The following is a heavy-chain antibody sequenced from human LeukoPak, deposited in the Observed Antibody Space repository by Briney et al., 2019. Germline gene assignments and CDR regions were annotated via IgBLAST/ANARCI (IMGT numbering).Heavy chain of an antibody. CDR2: INHSGST. Sequence: PLESLSLTCAVYGGAFRGYYCSCVPEPPGRGLECRGEINHSGSTKYNPSLKSRVTISVDTSKNHFSPKLSSVTAADRAVYYCARGRAGRGYSYVIYYYYYMDVWGKGTTVTVSS. D-gene: IGHD5-18*01. CDR1: GGAFRGYY. J-gene: IGHJ6*03. CDR3: ARGRAGRGYSYVIYYYYYMDV. V-gene: IGHV4-34*01.